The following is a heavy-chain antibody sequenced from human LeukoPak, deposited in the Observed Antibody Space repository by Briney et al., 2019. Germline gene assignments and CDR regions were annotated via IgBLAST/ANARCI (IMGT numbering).Heavy chain of an antibody. J-gene: IGHJ4*02. D-gene: IGHD3-10*01. Sequence: SETLSLTCTVSGGSISSGGYYWSRIRQHPGKGLEWIGYIYYSGSTYYNPSLKSRVTISVDTSKNQFSLKLSSVTAADTAVYYCARDSYGSGSYYFDYWGQGTLVTVSS. CDR3: ARDSYGSGSYYFDY. CDR2: IYYSGST. V-gene: IGHV4-31*03. CDR1: GGSISSGGYY.